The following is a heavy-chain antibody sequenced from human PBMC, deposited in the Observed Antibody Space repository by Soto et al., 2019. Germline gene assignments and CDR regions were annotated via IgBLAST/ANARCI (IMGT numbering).Heavy chain of an antibody. CDR2: ISGSGGST. Sequence: GGSLRLSCAASGFTFSSYAMSWVRQAPGKGLEWVSAISGSGGSTYYADSVKGRFTISRDNSKNTLYLQMNSLRAEDTAVYYCAKDRSGIFHDSSGYSVDYWGQGTLVTVSS. CDR1: GFTFSSYA. V-gene: IGHV3-23*01. CDR3: AKDRSGIFHDSSGYSVDY. D-gene: IGHD3-22*01. J-gene: IGHJ4*02.